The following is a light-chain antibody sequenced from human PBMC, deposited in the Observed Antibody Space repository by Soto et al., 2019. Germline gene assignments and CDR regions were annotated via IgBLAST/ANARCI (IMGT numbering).Light chain of an antibody. V-gene: IGKV3-20*01. CDR2: GAS. CDR1: QSVSNNY. J-gene: IGKJ1*01. CDR3: QQYGSSVKT. Sequence: EIVWTQPQRTLALSGLWAARLSFMASQSVSNNYLAWYQQKPGQAPSLLIFGASNRAPDIPDRFSGSGSGTDFTLTISRLEPEDFAVYFCQQYGSSVKTFGQGTKVDIK.